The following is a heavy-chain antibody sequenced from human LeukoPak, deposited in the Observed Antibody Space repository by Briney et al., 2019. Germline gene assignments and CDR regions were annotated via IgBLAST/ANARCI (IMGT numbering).Heavy chain of an antibody. CDR3: ARQGVYDSSGFDY. D-gene: IGHD3-22*01. Sequence: GESLKISCKGYGYSFTSYWIGWVRQMPGKGLEWMGIIYPGDSDTRYSPSFQGQVTISADKSISTAYPQWSSLKASDTAMYYCARQGVYDSSGFDYWGQGTLVTVSS. CDR1: GYSFTSYW. CDR2: IYPGDSDT. J-gene: IGHJ4*02. V-gene: IGHV5-51*01.